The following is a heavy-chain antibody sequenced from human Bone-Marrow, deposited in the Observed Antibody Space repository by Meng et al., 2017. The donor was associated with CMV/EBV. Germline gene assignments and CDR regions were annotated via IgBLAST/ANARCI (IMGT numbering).Heavy chain of an antibody. CDR1: GGTFSSYA. Sequence: SVKVSCKASGGTFSSYAISWVRQAPGQGLEWMGGIIPIFGTANYAQKFQGRVTITTDESTSTAYMELSSLRSEDTAVYYCARYCSSTSCHAVLDYWGQGTRVTVSS. V-gene: IGHV1-69*05. D-gene: IGHD2-2*01. J-gene: IGHJ4*02. CDR3: ARYCSSTSCHAVLDY. CDR2: IIPIFGTA.